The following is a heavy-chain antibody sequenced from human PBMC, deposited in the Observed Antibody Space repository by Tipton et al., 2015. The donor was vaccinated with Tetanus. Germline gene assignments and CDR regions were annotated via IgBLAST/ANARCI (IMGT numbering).Heavy chain of an antibody. J-gene: IGHJ5*02. Sequence: QSGAEVKKPGESLKMSCEISGHNSRSYWISWVRQMPGKGLEWMGIIYSGDSDATYSPSFQGHVTISLDKSISTAYLQWSSLKASGAAIYFCARLPKHYSASGSTWGQGTQVTVSS. CDR3: ARLPKHYSASGST. CDR2: IYSGDSDA. V-gene: IGHV5-51*01. D-gene: IGHD3-10*01. CDR1: GHNSRSYW.